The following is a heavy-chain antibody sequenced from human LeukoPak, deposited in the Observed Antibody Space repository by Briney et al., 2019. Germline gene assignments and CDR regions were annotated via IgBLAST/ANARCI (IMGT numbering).Heavy chain of an antibody. J-gene: IGHJ4*02. CDR1: GFTFSSYD. D-gene: IGHD4-17*01. Sequence: GGSLRLSCAASGFTFSSYDIHWVRQAPGKGLEWVTIILYDGSNQYYADSVKGRFTISRDNSKNTVYLQMNSLTAEDTAVYYCAREILYGDSVGFDYWGQGTLVTVSS. CDR3: AREILYGDSVGFDY. CDR2: ILYDGSNQ. V-gene: IGHV3-33*05.